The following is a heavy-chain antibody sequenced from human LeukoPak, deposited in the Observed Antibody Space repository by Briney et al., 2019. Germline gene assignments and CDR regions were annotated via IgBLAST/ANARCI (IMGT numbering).Heavy chain of an antibody. Sequence: ASVKVSCKASGYTFNDYFLHWVRQAPGQGLEWMGRNNPGSSDTYLAQSFQGRVTVTSDTSIATAYMELSGLTSDDTAVYYCARDLSSTDHWEFDHWGQGTLVTVSS. CDR1: GYTFNDYF. CDR3: ARDLSSTDHWEFDH. CDR2: NNPGSSDT. V-gene: IGHV1-2*06. J-gene: IGHJ4*02. D-gene: IGHD2/OR15-2a*01.